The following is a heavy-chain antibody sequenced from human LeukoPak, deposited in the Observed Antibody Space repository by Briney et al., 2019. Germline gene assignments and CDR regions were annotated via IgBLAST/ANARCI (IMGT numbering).Heavy chain of an antibody. V-gene: IGHV1-69*04. CDR2: IIPILGIA. J-gene: IGHJ5*02. D-gene: IGHD3-10*01. CDR3: ASGNRYYGSGSYYNTNT. CDR1: GGTFSSYA. Sequence: SVKVSCKASGGTFSSYAISWVRQAPGQGLEWMGRIIPILGIANYAQKFQGRVTITADKSTSTAYMELSSLRSEDTAVYYCASGNRYYGSGSYYNTNTWGQGTLVTVYS.